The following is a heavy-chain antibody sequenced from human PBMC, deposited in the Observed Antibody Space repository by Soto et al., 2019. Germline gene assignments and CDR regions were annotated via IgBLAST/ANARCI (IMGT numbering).Heavy chain of an antibody. Sequence: EVHLVESGGGLVQPGGSLRLSCVASGFTFSDYWMHWVRQAPGKGLVWVSRIKSDGSSTSYADSVEGRFTISRDNAKNTLFVQMTSLRAEDSAVYYCVRAVTATPDYWGQGTLVTVSS. V-gene: IGHV3-74*01. D-gene: IGHD1-20*01. J-gene: IGHJ4*02. CDR2: IKSDGSST. CDR3: VRAVTATPDY. CDR1: GFTFSDYW.